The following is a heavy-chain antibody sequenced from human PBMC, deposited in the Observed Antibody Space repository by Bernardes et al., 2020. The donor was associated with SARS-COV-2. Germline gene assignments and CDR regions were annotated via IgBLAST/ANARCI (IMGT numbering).Heavy chain of an antibody. J-gene: IGHJ4*02. Sequence: GGSLRLSCAASGLTVSDNYMTWVRQAPGKGLEWVSTITDSGDSTYYADSVKGRFTISRDNSKDRLYLQMNSLRAEDTAVYFCAKRRVEWELLHYFDSWGQGTLVTVSS. D-gene: IGHD1-26*01. CDR1: GLTVSDNY. V-gene: IGHV3-23*01. CDR3: AKRRVEWELLHYFDS. CDR2: ITDSGDST.